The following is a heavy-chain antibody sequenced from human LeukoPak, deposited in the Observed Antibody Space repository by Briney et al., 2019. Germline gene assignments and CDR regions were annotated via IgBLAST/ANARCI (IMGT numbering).Heavy chain of an antibody. Sequence: GGSLRLSCAASGVTFSSYSMNWGRQAPGKGLEWVSSISSSSSYIYYADSVKGRFTISRDNAKNSPYLQMNSLRAEDTAVYSCARARYCSSTSCAIDYWGQGTLVTVSS. J-gene: IGHJ4*02. CDR2: ISSSSSYI. CDR1: GVTFSSYS. D-gene: IGHD2-2*01. CDR3: ARARYCSSTSCAIDY. V-gene: IGHV3-21*01.